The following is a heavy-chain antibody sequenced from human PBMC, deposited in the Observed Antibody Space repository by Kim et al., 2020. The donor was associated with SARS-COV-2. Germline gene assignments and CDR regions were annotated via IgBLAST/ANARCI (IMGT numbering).Heavy chain of an antibody. CDR2: ISDSSSTI. V-gene: IGHV3-48*02. J-gene: IGHJ4*02. Sequence: GGSLRLSCAASGFTFSSYNMNWVRQAPGKGLEWVSYISDSSSTIYYADSVKGRFTISRDNAKNSLDLQMNSLRDEDTAVYYCVRGKVTVTTGDRAFDSWGQGTLVTVSS. D-gene: IGHD4-17*01. CDR3: VRGKVTVTTGDRAFDS. CDR1: GFTFSSYN.